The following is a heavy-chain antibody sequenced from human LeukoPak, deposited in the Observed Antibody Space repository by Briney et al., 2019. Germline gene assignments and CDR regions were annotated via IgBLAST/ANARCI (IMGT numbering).Heavy chain of an antibody. CDR3: ANRGKYYFDY. CDR2: ASSATTNS. Sequence: GGSLRLSCAASGFTFSSYAMAWVRQTPGKGLVWVSTASSATTNSYYADSVKGRFTISRDNSKNTLYLQVNSLRAEDTAVYYCANRGKYYFDYWGQGSLVTVSS. CDR1: GFTFSSYA. D-gene: IGHD1-26*01. J-gene: IGHJ4*02. V-gene: IGHV3-23*01.